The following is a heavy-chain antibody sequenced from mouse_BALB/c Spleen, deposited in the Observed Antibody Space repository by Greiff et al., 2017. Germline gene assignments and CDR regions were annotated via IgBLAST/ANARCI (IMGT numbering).Heavy chain of an antibody. Sequence: QVQLKQPGAELVRPGASVKLSCKASSYTFTSYWINWVKQRPGQGLEWIGNIYPSDSYTNYNQKFKDKATLTVDKSSSTAYMQLSSPTSEDSAVYYCTRDYGSRFAYWGQGTLVTVSA. V-gene: IGHV1-69*02. D-gene: IGHD1-1*01. CDR3: TRDYGSRFAY. CDR1: SYTFTSYW. J-gene: IGHJ3*01. CDR2: IYPSDSYT.